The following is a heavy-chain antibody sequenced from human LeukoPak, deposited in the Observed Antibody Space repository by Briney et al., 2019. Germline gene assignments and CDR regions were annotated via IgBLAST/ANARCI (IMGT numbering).Heavy chain of an antibody. CDR2: IYYSGST. CDR1: GGSISSYY. CDR3: ARCSGYSNWFDP. Sequence: SETLSLTCTVSGGSISSYYWSWIRQPPGRGLEWIGYIYYSGSTNYNPSLKSRVTISVVTSKNQFSLKLSSVTAADTAVYYCARCSGYSNWFDPWDPGTLVTVSS. V-gene: IGHV4-59*01. J-gene: IGHJ5*02. D-gene: IGHD3-22*01.